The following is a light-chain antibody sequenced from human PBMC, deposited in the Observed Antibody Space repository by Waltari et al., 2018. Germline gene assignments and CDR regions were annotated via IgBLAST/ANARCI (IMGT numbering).Light chain of an antibody. V-gene: IGKV1-27*01. CDR2: AAS. Sequence: DIQLTQSPSSVSASLGDRVTITCRASEDLRPYLAWYQQKAVKVPNLLIYAASSLPSGVPSRFSGSGSGTQFTLTIDGLQSEDVATYYCQRYNRAPITFGQGTRLEIK. CDR3: QRYNRAPIT. J-gene: IGKJ5*01. CDR1: EDLRPY.